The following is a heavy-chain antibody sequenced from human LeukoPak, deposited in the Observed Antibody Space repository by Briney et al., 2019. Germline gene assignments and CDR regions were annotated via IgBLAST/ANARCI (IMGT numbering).Heavy chain of an antibody. D-gene: IGHD3-10*01. CDR1: GFTFSSYW. V-gene: IGHV3-7*01. J-gene: IGHJ4*02. Sequence: GGTLRLSCAASGFTFSSYWMSWVRQAPGKGLEWVANIKQDGSEKYYVDSVKGRFTISRDNAKDSLYLQMNSLRAEDTAVYYCARDKYYYGSGSYPMVQDYWGQGTLVTVSS. CDR3: ARDKYYYGSGSYPMVQDY. CDR2: IKQDGSEK.